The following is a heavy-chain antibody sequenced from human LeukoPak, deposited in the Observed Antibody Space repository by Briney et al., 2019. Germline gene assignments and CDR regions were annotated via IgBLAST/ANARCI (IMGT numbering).Heavy chain of an antibody. V-gene: IGHV4-4*07. CDR3: ARVWFGVLDY. D-gene: IGHD3-10*01. CDR1: GGSISNYY. Sequence: PSETLSLTCSISGGSISNYYWSWIRQSAGKGLEWIGRIYSSGNTNYNPSLKSRVTMSVDTSKNQFSLKLSSVTAADTAVYYCARVWFGVLDYWGQGTLVTVSS. CDR2: IYSSGNT. J-gene: IGHJ4*02.